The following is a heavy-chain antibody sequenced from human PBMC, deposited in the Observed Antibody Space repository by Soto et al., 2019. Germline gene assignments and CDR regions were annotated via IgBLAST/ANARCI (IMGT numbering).Heavy chain of an antibody. CDR2: INAGNGNT. D-gene: IGHD1-26*01. CDR3: TRGPRADSSGTGAP. J-gene: IGHJ5*02. CDR1: GYSFTNYA. V-gene: IGHV1-3*01. Sequence: ASVKVSCKASGYSFTNYAMHWVRQAPGQRLEWMGWINAGNGNTKYSQKFQDRVTITRDTSASAAYMELSSLRSEDTAIYYCTRGPRADSSGTGAPWGQGTPVTVSS.